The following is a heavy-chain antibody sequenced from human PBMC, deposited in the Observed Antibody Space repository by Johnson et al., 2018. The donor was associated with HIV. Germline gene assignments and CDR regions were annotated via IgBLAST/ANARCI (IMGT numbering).Heavy chain of an antibody. D-gene: IGHD3-10*01. CDR2: ISYDGSNK. J-gene: IGHJ3*02. CDR1: GFTFRSYW. V-gene: IGHV3-30*18. Sequence: QVQLVESGGGLVQPGGSLRLSCAASGFTFRSYWMSWVRQAPGKGLEWVAVISYDGSNKYYSDSVKGRFTISRDNSKNTLYLQMNSLRPEDTAVYYCAKDMVVRENGAFDIWGQGTMVTVSS. CDR3: AKDMVVRENGAFDI.